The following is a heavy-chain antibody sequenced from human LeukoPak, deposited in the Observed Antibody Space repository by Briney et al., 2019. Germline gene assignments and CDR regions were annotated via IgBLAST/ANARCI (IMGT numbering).Heavy chain of an antibody. CDR3: AVEYSSSDWFDP. CDR2: INHSGST. Sequence: PSETLSLTCAVYGGSFSGYYWSWIRQPPGKGLEWIGEINHSGSTNYNPSLKSRVTISVDTSKNQFSLKLSSVTAADTAAYYCAVEYSSSDWFDPWGQGTLVTVSS. D-gene: IGHD6-6*01. J-gene: IGHJ5*02. CDR1: GGSFSGYY. V-gene: IGHV4-34*01.